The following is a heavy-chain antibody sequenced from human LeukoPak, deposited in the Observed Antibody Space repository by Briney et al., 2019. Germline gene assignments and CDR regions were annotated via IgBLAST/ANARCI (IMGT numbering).Heavy chain of an antibody. J-gene: IGHJ4*02. CDR2: IASDGDDK. CDR3: TTSPASTYYYDSSGYYFNY. V-gene: IGHV3-30*03. D-gene: IGHD3-22*01. CDR1: TFTFSNYA. Sequence: GGSLRLSCVASTFTFSNYAMHWVRQAPGKGLEWVTVIASDGDDKHYADSVKGRFTVFRDNSKNTLFLQMNSLRAEDTAVYYCTTSPASTYYYDSSGYYFNYWGQGTLVTVSS.